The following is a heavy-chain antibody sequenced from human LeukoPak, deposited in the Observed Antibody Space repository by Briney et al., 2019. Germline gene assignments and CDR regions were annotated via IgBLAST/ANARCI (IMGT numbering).Heavy chain of an antibody. D-gene: IGHD4-23*01. J-gene: IGHJ4*02. V-gene: IGHV3-74*01. CDR3: ARGRPHGNDY. CDR1: GSTFSSYW. Sequence: QAGGSLRLSCAASGSTFSSYWMNWVRQAPGKGLVWVSRIASDGSSTTYADSVKGRFSISRDNAKNTLCLQMNSLRVEDTAVYYCARGRPHGNDYWGQGTLVTVSS. CDR2: IASDGSST.